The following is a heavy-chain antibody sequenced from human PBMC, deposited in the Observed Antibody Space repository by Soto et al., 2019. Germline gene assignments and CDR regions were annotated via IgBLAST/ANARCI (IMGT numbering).Heavy chain of an antibody. Sequence: VGSLRLSCLASGFSFNSFNMNWIRRAPGRGLEWVASISVSGDNIYYGDSMQGRFTISRDNSKRSVFLDLNSLRVEDTAVYYCARDLGLLKSMFDYWGQGTLVTVSS. CDR1: GFSFNSFN. D-gene: IGHD2-8*01. J-gene: IGHJ4*02. CDR3: ARDLGLLKSMFDY. V-gene: IGHV3-21*01. CDR2: ISVSGDNI.